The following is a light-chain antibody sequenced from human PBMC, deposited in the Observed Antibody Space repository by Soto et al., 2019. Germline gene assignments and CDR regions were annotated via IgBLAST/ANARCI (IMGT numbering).Light chain of an antibody. V-gene: IGKV3-20*01. CDR1: QSVSDSS. CDR3: QHYDNWPPRT. J-gene: IGKJ1*01. Sequence: EIVLTQSPGTLSLSPGERATLSCRASQSVSDSSLAWYHQKPGQAPRLLIYGASRRATGIPDTFSGSGSGTDFTLTISRLEPEDFAVYYCQHYDNWPPRTFGQGTKVEIK. CDR2: GAS.